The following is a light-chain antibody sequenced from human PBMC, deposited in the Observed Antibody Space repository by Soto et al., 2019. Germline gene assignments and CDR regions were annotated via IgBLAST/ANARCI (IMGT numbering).Light chain of an antibody. V-gene: IGKV1-5*01. CDR2: DAS. Sequence: DIQMTQSPSTLSASVGERVTMTCRASQSITGWLAWYQQKPGKAPKLLIYDASSLESGVPSTFSGSGSGTEYTLTISSLQPDDFATYYCQQYHTYWTFGQGTKVDIK. J-gene: IGKJ1*01. CDR1: QSITGW. CDR3: QQYHTYWT.